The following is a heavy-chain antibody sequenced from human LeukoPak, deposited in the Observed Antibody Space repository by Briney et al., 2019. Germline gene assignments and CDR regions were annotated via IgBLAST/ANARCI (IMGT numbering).Heavy chain of an antibody. V-gene: IGHV4-59*01. CDR1: GGSISSYY. D-gene: IGHD1-1*01. CDR2: IYYSGST. CDR3: AGNGEGGTPKFDY. Sequence: SETLSLTCTVSGGSISSYYWSWIRQPPGKGLEWIGYIYYSGSTNYNPSLKSRVTISVDTSENQFSLKLSSVTVADTAVYYYAGNGEGGTPKFDYWGQGTLVTVSS. J-gene: IGHJ4*02.